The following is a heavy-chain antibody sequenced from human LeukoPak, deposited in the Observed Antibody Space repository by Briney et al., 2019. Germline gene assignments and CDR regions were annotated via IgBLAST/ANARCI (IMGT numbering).Heavy chain of an antibody. D-gene: IGHD6-13*01. CDR1: GGSISSGSYY. V-gene: IGHV4-39*07. Sequence: SETLCLTCTVSGGSISSGSYYWGWIRQPPERGLEWIGRMYHTGSTYYNPSLKSRVTISVDTSKNQFYLKLSSVTAADTAVYYCARAYSSSWYLNWFDPWGQGTPVTVSS. CDR2: MYHTGST. J-gene: IGHJ5*02. CDR3: ARAYSSSWYLNWFDP.